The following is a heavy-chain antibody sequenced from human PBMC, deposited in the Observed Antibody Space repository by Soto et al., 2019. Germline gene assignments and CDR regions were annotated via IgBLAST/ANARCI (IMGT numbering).Heavy chain of an antibody. Sequence: GEALKISCKGSGYSFTSYWIGWVRQKPGKGLELMGIIYPGDSDTRYSPSFQGQVTISADKSISTAYLQWSSLKASDTAMYYCARQAGGDFWSGYSAPYYFDYWGQGTLVTVSS. CDR2: IYPGDSDT. CDR3: ARQAGGDFWSGYSAPYYFDY. CDR1: GYSFTSYW. D-gene: IGHD3-3*01. V-gene: IGHV5-51*01. J-gene: IGHJ4*02.